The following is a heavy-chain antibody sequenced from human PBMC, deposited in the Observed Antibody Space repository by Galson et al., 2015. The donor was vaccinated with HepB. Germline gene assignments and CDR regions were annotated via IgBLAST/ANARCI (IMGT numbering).Heavy chain of an antibody. CDR1: GFTFSDYY. CDR2: ISSSSSYT. Sequence: SLRLSCAASGFTFSDYYMTWIRQAPGKGLEWVSYISSSSSYTNYADSVKGRFAISRDNAKNSLYLQMNSLRAEDTAVYYCARGGGSYAGGFDYWGQGTLVTASS. CDR3: ARGGGSYAGGFDY. V-gene: IGHV3-11*06. J-gene: IGHJ4*02. D-gene: IGHD1-26*01.